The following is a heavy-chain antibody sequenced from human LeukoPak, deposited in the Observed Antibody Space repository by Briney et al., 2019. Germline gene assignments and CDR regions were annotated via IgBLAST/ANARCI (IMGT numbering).Heavy chain of an antibody. Sequence: GGSLRLSCAASGFTFSSYAMHWVRQAPGKGLEWVAVISYDGSNKYYADSVKGRFTISRDNSKNTLYLQMNSLRAEDTAVYYCARDEVGVWGSYPHWGQGTLVTVSS. CDR1: GFTFSSYA. D-gene: IGHD3-16*02. CDR2: ISYDGSNK. V-gene: IGHV3-30-3*01. CDR3: ARDEVGVWGSYPH. J-gene: IGHJ4*02.